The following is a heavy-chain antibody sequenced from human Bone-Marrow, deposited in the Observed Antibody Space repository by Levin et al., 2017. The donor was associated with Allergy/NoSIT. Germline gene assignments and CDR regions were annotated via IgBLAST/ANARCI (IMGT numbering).Heavy chain of an antibody. Sequence: GGSLRLSCAASGLMFSNYAMHWVRQAPGKGLEWVSFISYDGVNEYYADSVKGRFTISRDSSRNTVYLQMNSLRAEDTAAYYCATEPHGSGDYYNGSKDYYYDGMDVWGQGTTVTVSS. CDR2: ISYDGVNE. D-gene: IGHD3-10*01. V-gene: IGHV3-30*04. CDR3: ATEPHGSGDYYNGSKDYYYDGMDV. J-gene: IGHJ6*02. CDR1: GLMFSNYA.